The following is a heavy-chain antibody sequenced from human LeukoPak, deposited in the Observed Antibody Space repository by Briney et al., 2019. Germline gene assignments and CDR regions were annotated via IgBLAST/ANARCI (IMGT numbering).Heavy chain of an antibody. CDR1: GGSLSGYY. D-gene: IGHD6-19*01. J-gene: IGHJ4*02. Sequence: SETLSLTCAVYGGSLSGYYWSWIRQPPGKGLEWIGEINHSGSTNYNPSLKSRVTISVDTSKNQFSLKLSSVTAADTAVYYCARGRNRVAVAAHWGQGTLVTVSS. CDR2: INHSGST. V-gene: IGHV4-34*01. CDR3: ARGRNRVAVAAH.